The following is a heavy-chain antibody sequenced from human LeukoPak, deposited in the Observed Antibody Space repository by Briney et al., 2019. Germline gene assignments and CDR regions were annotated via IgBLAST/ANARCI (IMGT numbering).Heavy chain of an antibody. CDR2: ISGFNGHT. J-gene: IGHJ6*03. CDR1: GYTFSNYG. CDR3: ARAWLRRKYYYYMDV. V-gene: IGHV1-18*04. Sequence: ASVKVSCKSSGYTFSNYGMSWVRQAPGHGLEWMGWISGFNGHTKYSQKSQGRVTMTIDTSTSTAYIEVRSLRSDDTAVYYCARAWLRRKYYYYMDVWGKGTTVTVSS. D-gene: IGHD5-12*01.